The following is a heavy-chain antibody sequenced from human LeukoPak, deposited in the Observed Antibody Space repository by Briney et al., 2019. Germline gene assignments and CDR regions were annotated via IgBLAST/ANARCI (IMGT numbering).Heavy chain of an antibody. D-gene: IGHD5-18*01. V-gene: IGHV1-8*02. CDR1: GYKLTDNW. J-gene: IGHJ6*03. Sequence: ASVKVSCKAFGYKLTDNWIHWVRQATGQGLERMGWMNPISGNTGHAQKFQGRVTMTRDTSISTAYMELSSLRSEDTAVYYCARGPPIRGYRYGYDTGYYYSYSMDVWGKGTTVTISS. CDR3: ARGPPIRGYRYGYDTGYYYSYSMDV. CDR2: MNPISGNT.